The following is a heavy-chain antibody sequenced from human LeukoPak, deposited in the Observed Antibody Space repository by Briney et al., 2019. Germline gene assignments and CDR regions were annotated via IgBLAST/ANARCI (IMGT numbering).Heavy chain of an antibody. D-gene: IGHD1-26*01. V-gene: IGHV3-23*01. CDR3: VKDVGFTQSHYFDY. CDR1: GLTFNIYA. Sequence: GGSLRLSCVASGLTFNIYAMNWVRQAPGKGLEWVSIITGSGDSTHYADSVKGRFTISRDSSSNTVYLQMNSLRAEDTAVYYCVKDVGFTQSHYFDYWGRGTLVTVSS. J-gene: IGHJ4*02. CDR2: ITGSGDST.